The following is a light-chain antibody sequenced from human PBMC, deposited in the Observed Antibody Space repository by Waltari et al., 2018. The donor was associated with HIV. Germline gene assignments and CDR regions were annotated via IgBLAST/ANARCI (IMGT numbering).Light chain of an antibody. CDR2: GEN. CDR1: SVRSYY. J-gene: IGLJ3*02. V-gene: IGLV3-19*01. Sequence: SSELAQDPAVSVALGQTVRITCQGDSVRSYYASWYQQKPGQAPVLVVYGENKRPSGNPDRFSGSSTGNTASLTIAGAQAEDEADYYCNSRDSSGHWFFGGGTKVTVL. CDR3: NSRDSSGHWF.